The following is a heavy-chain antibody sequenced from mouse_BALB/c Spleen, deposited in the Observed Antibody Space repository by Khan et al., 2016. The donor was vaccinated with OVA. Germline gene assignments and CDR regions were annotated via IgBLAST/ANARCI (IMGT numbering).Heavy chain of an antibody. D-gene: IGHD1-1*01. CDR2: ISGDSHTI. CDR1: GFTFSSFG. Sequence: EVELVESGGDLVQPGGSRKLSCVASGFTFSSFGMHWIRQAPEKGLEWVAYISGDSHTIYYADTVKGRFTISRDNPKNTLFLQMTSLRSEDMAMYYCTRSYFIGYYFDQWGQGTTLTVSS. CDR3: TRSYFIGYYFDQ. J-gene: IGHJ2*01. V-gene: IGHV5-17*02.